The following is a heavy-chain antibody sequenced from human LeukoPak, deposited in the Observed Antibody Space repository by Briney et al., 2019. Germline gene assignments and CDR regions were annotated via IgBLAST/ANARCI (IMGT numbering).Heavy chain of an antibody. D-gene: IGHD1-26*01. Sequence: SETLSLTCAVSGYSISSDYYWGWLRPPPGKGLEWIGSIPHGGRTYYNPSFKSRVTTSVDTSKNEVSLKLSSVTAADTAVYYCAGIVGNIEVFAYWGQGTLVTVSS. CDR2: IPHGGRT. J-gene: IGHJ4*02. CDR1: GYSISSDYY. CDR3: AGIVGNIEVFAY. V-gene: IGHV4-38-2*01.